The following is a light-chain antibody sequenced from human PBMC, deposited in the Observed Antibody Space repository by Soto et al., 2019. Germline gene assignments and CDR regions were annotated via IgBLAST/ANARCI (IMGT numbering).Light chain of an antibody. Sequence: ALTQPASVSGSPGQSITISCTGTSSDVGGYNYVSWYQHHPGKAPKLMIYDVSNRPSGVSKRFSGSKSGNTASLTISGLQPEDEADYYCSSYTTSNTRQIVFGTGTKVTVL. V-gene: IGLV2-14*03. J-gene: IGLJ1*01. CDR1: SSDVGGYNY. CDR3: SSYTTSNTRQIV. CDR2: DVS.